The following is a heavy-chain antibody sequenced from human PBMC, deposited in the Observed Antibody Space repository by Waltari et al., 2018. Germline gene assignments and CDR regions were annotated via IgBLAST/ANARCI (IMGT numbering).Heavy chain of an antibody. Sequence: EVQLVESGGGLVQPGGYLRLSCAASGFTFRSYGMSWVRQAQGTGMEWVANIKQDGSEKYYVDSVKGRFTISRDNAKNSLYLQMNSLRAEDTAVYYCAREAGRIAVAGTVDYFDYWGQGTLVTVSS. J-gene: IGHJ4*02. CDR2: IKQDGSEK. V-gene: IGHV3-7*03. CDR1: GFTFRSYG. D-gene: IGHD6-19*01. CDR3: AREAGRIAVAGTVDYFDY.